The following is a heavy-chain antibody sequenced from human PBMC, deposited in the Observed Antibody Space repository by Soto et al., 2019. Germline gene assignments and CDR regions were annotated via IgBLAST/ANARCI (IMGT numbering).Heavy chain of an antibody. J-gene: IGHJ5*02. V-gene: IGHV3-23*01. D-gene: IGHD3-10*01. CDR2: ISASGDNT. Sequence: GGSLRLSCAASGFTFSSYAMSWVRQAPGKGLEWVSSISASGDNTFYADSVKGRLTISRDNSKNTLYLQLNSLRAEDTAVYYCAKDRLARGTDPRFDPWGQGTLVTASS. CDR1: GFTFSSYA. CDR3: AKDRLARGTDPRFDP.